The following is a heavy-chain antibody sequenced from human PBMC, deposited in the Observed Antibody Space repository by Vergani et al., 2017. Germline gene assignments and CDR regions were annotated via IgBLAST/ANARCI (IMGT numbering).Heavy chain of an antibody. Sequence: QVQLQESRPGLVKPSETLSLTCTVSGGTISSYYWSWIRQPPGKGLEWIGYIYYSGSTNYNPSLKSRVTISVDTSKNQFSLKLSSVTAADTAVYYCARAWKHSTRFDYWGQGTLVTVSS. CDR1: GGTISSYY. CDR3: ARAWKHSTRFDY. J-gene: IGHJ4*02. V-gene: IGHV4-59*01. D-gene: IGHD2-21*01. CDR2: IYYSGST.